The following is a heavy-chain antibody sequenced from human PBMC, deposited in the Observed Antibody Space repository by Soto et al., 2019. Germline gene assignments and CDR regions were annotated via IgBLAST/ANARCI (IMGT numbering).Heavy chain of an antibody. V-gene: IGHV4-39*01. J-gene: IGHJ6*02. CDR2: IYYSGST. D-gene: IGHD5-18*01. CDR3: ACIFSGGYGYGFYYYGMDV. CDR1: GGSISSSSYF. Sequence: SETLSLTCTVSGGSISSSSYFWGWIRQPPGKGLEWIGSIYYSGSTYYNPSLKSRVTVSVDTSKNQFSLKLSSVTAADTAVYYCACIFSGGYGYGFYYYGMDVWGQGTTVTVSS.